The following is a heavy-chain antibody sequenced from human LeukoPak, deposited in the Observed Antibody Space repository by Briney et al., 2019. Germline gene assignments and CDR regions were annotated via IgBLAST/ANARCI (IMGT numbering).Heavy chain of an antibody. CDR2: ISSSSSSI. J-gene: IGHJ4*02. Sequence: GGSLRLSCAASGFTFSTYTMNWVRQAPGKGLEWVSYISSSSSSIYYADSVKGRFTISRDKAKNSLYLQMNSLRAEDTAVYFCASGPSPYCGGDCQTTFDYWGQGTLVTVSS. CDR1: GFTFSTYT. CDR3: ASGPSPYCGGDCQTTFDY. V-gene: IGHV3-48*01. D-gene: IGHD2-21*01.